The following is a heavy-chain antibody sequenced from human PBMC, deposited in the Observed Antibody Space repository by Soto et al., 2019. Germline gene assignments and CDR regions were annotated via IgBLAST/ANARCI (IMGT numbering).Heavy chain of an antibody. V-gene: IGHV1-46*01. CDR1: GYTLTNYY. D-gene: IGHD5-18*01. CDR3: AREPTESYYLDY. Sequence: QVHLVQSGAEVKKPGASVKVSCKASGYTLTNYYIHWVRQAPGQGLEWLGIIRPSGGRTEYAQRFPGRVTMTRDTSTSTVDIELTSLTSEDTVVYYCAREPTESYYLDYLGQGTLVTVSS. CDR2: IRPSGGRT. J-gene: IGHJ4*02.